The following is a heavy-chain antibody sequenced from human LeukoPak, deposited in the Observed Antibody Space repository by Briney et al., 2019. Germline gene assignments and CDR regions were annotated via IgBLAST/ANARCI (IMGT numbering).Heavy chain of an antibody. Sequence: SQTLSLTCAISGDSVSSNSDAWSWIRQSPSRGLEWLGRTYYRSKWYNDYAVSVKSRITINPDTSKNQLTMQLDSVTPEYTAVYYFARDQVAIFDYWGQGTLVTVSS. CDR2: TYYRSKWYN. CDR3: ARDQVAIFDY. D-gene: IGHD2-21*01. CDR1: GDSVSSNSDA. V-gene: IGHV6-1*01. J-gene: IGHJ4*02.